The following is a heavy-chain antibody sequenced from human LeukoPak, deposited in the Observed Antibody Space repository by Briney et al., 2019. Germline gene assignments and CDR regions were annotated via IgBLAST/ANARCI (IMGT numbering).Heavy chain of an antibody. V-gene: IGHV3-23*01. CDR1: GFTFSSYA. CDR3: AKDNYDSSGHWFDP. J-gene: IGHJ5*02. CDR2: ISGSGGST. D-gene: IGHD3-22*01. Sequence: GGSLRLSCAASGFTFSSYAMSWVRQAPGKGLEWVSAISGSGGSTYYADSVKGRFTISRDNAKNSLYLQMNSLRAEDTALYYCAKDNYDSSGHWFDPWGQGTLVTVSS.